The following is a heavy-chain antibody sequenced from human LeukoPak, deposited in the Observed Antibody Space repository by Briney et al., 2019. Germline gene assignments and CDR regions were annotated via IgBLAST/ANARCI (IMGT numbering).Heavy chain of an antibody. CDR3: ARVQRGYRTAAV. CDR2: IYHTGTT. J-gene: IGHJ4*02. D-gene: IGHD6-13*01. Sequence: SETPSLTCTVSGDSISSSFWSWIRQPAGEGLEWIGRIYHTGTTNYNPSLKSRVTMSVDTSKNQFSLRLSSVTAADTAVYYCARVQRGYRTAAVWGQGTLVTVSS. V-gene: IGHV4-4*07. CDR1: GDSISSSF.